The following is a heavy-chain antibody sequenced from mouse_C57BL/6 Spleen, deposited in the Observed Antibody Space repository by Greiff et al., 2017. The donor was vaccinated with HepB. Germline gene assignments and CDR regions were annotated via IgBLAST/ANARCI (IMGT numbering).Heavy chain of an antibody. J-gene: IGHJ2*01. V-gene: IGHV1-55*01. Sequence: VQLQQPGAELVKPGASVKMSCKASGYTFTSYWITWVKQRPGQGLEWIGDIYPGSGSTNYNEKFKSKATLTVDTSSSTAYMQLSSLTSEDSAVYYCAREGITTVVATDDWGQGTTLTVSS. CDR2: IYPGSGST. CDR3: AREGITTVVATDD. CDR1: GYTFTSYW. D-gene: IGHD1-1*01.